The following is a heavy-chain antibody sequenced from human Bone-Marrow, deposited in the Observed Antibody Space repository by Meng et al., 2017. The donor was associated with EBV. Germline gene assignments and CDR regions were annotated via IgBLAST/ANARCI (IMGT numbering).Heavy chain of an antibody. D-gene: IGHD2-15*01. J-gene: IGHJ3*02. V-gene: IGHV4-30-2*01. Sequence: LRVSRSGRVRPSQTLSLPCAVSGGSISSGGYSWSWIRQPPGKGLEWIGYIYHSGSTYYNPSLKSRVTISVDRSKNQFSLKLSSVTAADTAVYYCARDQGYCSGGSCYHDAFDIWGQGTMVTVSS. CDR1: GGSISSGGYS. CDR2: IYHSGST. CDR3: ARDQGYCSGGSCYHDAFDI.